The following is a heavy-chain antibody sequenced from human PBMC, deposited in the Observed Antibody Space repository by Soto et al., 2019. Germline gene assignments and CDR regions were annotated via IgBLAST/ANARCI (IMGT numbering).Heavy chain of an antibody. D-gene: IGHD6-13*01. V-gene: IGHV4-34*01. CDR3: ATSTTWYYWFDP. J-gene: IGHJ5*02. Sequence: SETLSLTCAVYGGPFSDYYWNWIRQPPGKGLEWIGEISHSGSTNYNPSLRSRVSISVDTSKNRFSLKLGSVTAADTAVYYCATSTTWYYWFDPWGQGTLVTVSS. CDR1: GGPFSDYY. CDR2: ISHSGST.